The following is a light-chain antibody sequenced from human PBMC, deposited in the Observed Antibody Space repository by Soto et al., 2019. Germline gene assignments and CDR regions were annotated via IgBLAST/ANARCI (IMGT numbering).Light chain of an antibody. Sequence: QPVLTQSPSASASLGASVKITCTLSSGHSNYAIASHQQQPEKGPRYLMRLNSDGSHSKGDGIPDRFSGSSSGAERFLTISSLQSEDEADYYCQSWDTGSVLFAGGTKLTVL. CDR1: SGHSNYA. CDR3: QSWDTGSVL. J-gene: IGLJ2*01. CDR2: LNSDGSH. V-gene: IGLV4-69*01.